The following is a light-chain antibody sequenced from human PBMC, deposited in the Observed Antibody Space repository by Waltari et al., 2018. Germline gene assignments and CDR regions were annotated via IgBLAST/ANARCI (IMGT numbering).Light chain of an antibody. CDR1: QSVSRT. CDR2: GAS. V-gene: IGKV3-20*01. CDR3: QHYVRLPAT. J-gene: IGKJ1*01. Sequence: EIVLTQSPGTLSLSPGERATLSCRASQSVSRTLAWYQQKPGQAPRLLIYGASSRATGIPDKVSGSGYGTDFSLTISRLEPEDFAVYFCQHYVRLPATFGQGTKVEIK.